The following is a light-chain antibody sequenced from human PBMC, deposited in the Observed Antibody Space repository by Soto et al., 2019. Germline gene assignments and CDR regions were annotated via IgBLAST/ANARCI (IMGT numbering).Light chain of an antibody. J-gene: IGLJ1*01. V-gene: IGLV2-11*01. Sequence: QSVLTQPRSVSGSPGQSVTISCTGTSSDVGAYNYVSWYQQHPGKAPKVMIYDVSKRPSGVPDRFSGSKSGTTASLTISGRQADDEADYYCCSYAGSYNYVFGSGTKLTVL. CDR3: CSYAGSYNYV. CDR2: DVS. CDR1: SSDVGAYNY.